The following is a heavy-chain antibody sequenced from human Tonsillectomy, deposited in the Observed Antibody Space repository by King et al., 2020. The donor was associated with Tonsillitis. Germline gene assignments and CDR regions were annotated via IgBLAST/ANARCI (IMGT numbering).Heavy chain of an antibody. CDR2: IFYSGIT. V-gene: IGHV4-39*01. CDR1: GGSISSSNYY. D-gene: IGHD3-16*01. Sequence: QLQESGPGLVKPSETLSLTCTVSGGSISSSNYYWGWIRQPPGKGLEWIGSIFYSGITYYNPSLKSRVTISVDTSKTQFSLKLSSLTAADTAVYYCARLTYYDYVWGTYLDAFDIWGQGTMVTVSS. J-gene: IGHJ3*02. CDR3: ARLTYYDYVWGTYLDAFDI.